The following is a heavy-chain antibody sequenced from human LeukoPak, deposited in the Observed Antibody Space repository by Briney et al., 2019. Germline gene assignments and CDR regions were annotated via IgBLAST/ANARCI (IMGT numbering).Heavy chain of an antibody. CDR3: AREGSVSGYCSDI. J-gene: IGHJ3*02. CDR1: GFTFSSHS. CDR2: VNSDGSDT. D-gene: IGHD3-22*01. V-gene: IGHV3-74*01. Sequence: PGGSLRLSCAASGFTFSSHSMYWVRQAPGKGLVWVSRVNSDGSDTRYADSVKGRFTISRDNAKNTLYLQMNSLRAEDTALYYCAREGSVSGYCSDIWGQGTTVSVSS.